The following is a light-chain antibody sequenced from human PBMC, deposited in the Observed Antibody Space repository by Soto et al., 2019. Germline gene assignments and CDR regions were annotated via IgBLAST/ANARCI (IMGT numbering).Light chain of an antibody. Sequence: SYELTQPPSVSVSPGQTASITCSGDNLGNKYACWYQQKPGQSPVLVIYQDNKRPSGIPERFSGSHSGNTATLTISGTQAVDEAGYYCQAWDSSTVVFGGGTKLTVL. CDR3: QAWDSSTVV. V-gene: IGLV3-1*01. J-gene: IGLJ2*01. CDR2: QDN. CDR1: NLGNKY.